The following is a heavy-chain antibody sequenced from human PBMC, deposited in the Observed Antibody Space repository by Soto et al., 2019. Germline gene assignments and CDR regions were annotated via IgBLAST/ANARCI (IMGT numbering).Heavy chain of an antibody. D-gene: IGHD3-10*01. Sequence: QVQLVQSGTEVKKPGASVKVSCMVSGYPITTYYIHWVRQAPGQGLEWVGWIDPRSGGTVYEQKFPGTLTMTGDTAISTVYMDLTGVTSDDTALYYCATDDYGIFPYWGQGSLVTVSS. V-gene: IGHV1-2*02. CDR1: GYPITTYY. CDR2: IDPRSGGT. J-gene: IGHJ4*02. CDR3: ATDDYGIFPY.